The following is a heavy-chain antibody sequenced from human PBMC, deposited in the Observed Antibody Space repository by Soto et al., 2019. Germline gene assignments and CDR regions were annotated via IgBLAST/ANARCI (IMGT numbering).Heavy chain of an antibody. J-gene: IGHJ6*02. CDR1: GFTFSSYS. Sequence: GGSLRLSCAASGFTFSSYSMNWVSQAPGKGLEWVSSISSNGSNIYHADSVEGRFTISRDNAKNTLYLQMNSLRAEDTAVYYCARDRRPTDYYYYGMDVWGQGTTVTVSS. V-gene: IGHV3-21*01. CDR3: ARDRRPTDYYYYGMDV. CDR2: ISSNGSNI.